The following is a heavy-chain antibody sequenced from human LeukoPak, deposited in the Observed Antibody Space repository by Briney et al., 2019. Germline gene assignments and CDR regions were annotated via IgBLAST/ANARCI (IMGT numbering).Heavy chain of an antibody. CDR2: IYHSGST. CDR1: GGSISSSSYY. J-gene: IGHJ4*02. CDR3: ARGSGTLFDY. V-gene: IGHV4-30-2*01. D-gene: IGHD3-10*01. Sequence: PSETLSLTCTVSGGSISSSSYYWGWIRQPPGKGLEWIGYIYHSGSTYYNPSLKSRVTISVDRSKNQFSLKLSSVTAADTAVYYCARGSGTLFDYWGQGTLVTVSS.